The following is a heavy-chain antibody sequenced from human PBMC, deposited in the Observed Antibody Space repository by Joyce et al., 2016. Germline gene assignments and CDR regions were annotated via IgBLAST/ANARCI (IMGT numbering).Heavy chain of an antibody. V-gene: IGHV1-18*01. Sequence: QVQLVQSGGDVKKPGPSVTVSCKASGYTFDSYGISWVRQPPGQPLEWMGWIITYTGDTHYAQKFQGRVTMTAHTATNTAFMELRSRTSDDTAVYYCARGTPPVPFEYWGQGTQVTVSS. D-gene: IGHD2-15*01. CDR1: GYTFDSYG. CDR2: IITYTGDT. J-gene: IGHJ4*02. CDR3: ARGTPPVPFEY.